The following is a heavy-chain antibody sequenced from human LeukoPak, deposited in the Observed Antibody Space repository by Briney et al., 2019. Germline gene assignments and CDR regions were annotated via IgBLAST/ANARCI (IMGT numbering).Heavy chain of an antibody. CDR3: ARHKYYYDSSGYSDY. J-gene: IGHJ4*02. Sequence: SETLSLTCAVYGGSFSGYYWSWIRQPPGKGLEWIGEINHSGSTNYNPSLKSRVTISVDTSKNQFSLKLSSVTAADTAVYYCARHKYYYDSSGYSDYWGQGTLVTVSS. D-gene: IGHD3-22*01. V-gene: IGHV4-34*01. CDR1: GGSFSGYY. CDR2: INHSGST.